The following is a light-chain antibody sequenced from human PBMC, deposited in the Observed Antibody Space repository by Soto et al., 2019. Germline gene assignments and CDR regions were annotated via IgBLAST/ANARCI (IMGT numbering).Light chain of an antibody. V-gene: IGKV1-39*01. J-gene: IGKJ1*01. CDR3: QQSYSTPWT. Sequence: EIQMTQSPSSLSVSVGDRVTITCQASRDIRDFLNWYQQKPGKAPKLLIYAASSLQSGVPSRFSGSGSGTDFTLTISNLQPEDFATYYCQQSYSTPWTFGQGTKVDIK. CDR1: RDIRDF. CDR2: AAS.